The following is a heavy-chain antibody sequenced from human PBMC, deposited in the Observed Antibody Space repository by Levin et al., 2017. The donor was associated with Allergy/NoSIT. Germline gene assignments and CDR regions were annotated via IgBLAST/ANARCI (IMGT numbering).Heavy chain of an antibody. CDR1: GFTFSTYA. CDR3: AGLGHLKGSGSYYNPLDY. D-gene: IGHD3-10*01. V-gene: IGHV3-30*09. J-gene: IGHJ4*02. Sequence: GGSLRLSCAASGFTFSTYALHWVRQAPGKGLEWVAIISYDGSYKSHAESVKGRFAISRDNSKSTLYLQMSSLRPEDTAVYYCAGLGHLKGSGSYYNPLDYWGQGTLVTVSS. CDR2: ISYDGSYK.